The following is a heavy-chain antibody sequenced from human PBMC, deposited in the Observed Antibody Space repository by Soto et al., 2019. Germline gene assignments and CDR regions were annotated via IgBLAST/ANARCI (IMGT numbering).Heavy chain of an antibody. J-gene: IGHJ4*02. Sequence: ASVKVSCKASGYTFTSYAMHWVRPAPGQRLEWMGWINAGNGNTKYSQKFQGRVTITRDTSASTAYMELSSLRPEDTAVYYCARVMYRGSNLGGYWGQGTLVTVSS. V-gene: IGHV1-3*01. D-gene: IGHD2-15*01. CDR3: ARVMYRGSNLGGY. CDR1: GYTFTSYA. CDR2: INAGNGNT.